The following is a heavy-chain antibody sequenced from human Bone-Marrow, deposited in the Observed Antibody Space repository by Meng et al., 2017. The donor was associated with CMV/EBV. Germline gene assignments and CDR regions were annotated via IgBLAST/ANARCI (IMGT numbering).Heavy chain of an antibody. D-gene: IGHD3-3*01. Sequence: GESLKISCAASGFTFSSYSMNWVRQAPGKGLEWVSSISSSSSYIYYADSVKGRFTISRDNAKNSLYLQMNSLRAEDTAVYYCARPPGEYYDFWSGYYKGYYYGKDVWGQGTTVTFSS. J-gene: IGHJ6*02. CDR3: ARPPGEYYDFWSGYYKGYYYGKDV. V-gene: IGHV3-21*01. CDR2: ISSSSSYI. CDR1: GFTFSSYS.